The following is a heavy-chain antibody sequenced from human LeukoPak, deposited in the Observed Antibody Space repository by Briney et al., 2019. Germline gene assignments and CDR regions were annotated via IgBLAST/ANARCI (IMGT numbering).Heavy chain of an antibody. Sequence: ASVKVACKASGYTFTSYAMHWVRQAPGQRLEWMGWINAGNGNTKYSQKFQGRVTITRDTSASTAYMELGSLRSEDTAVYYCARDGVDYGDYEGYFDYWGQGTLVTVSS. J-gene: IGHJ4*02. CDR3: ARDGVDYGDYEGYFDY. V-gene: IGHV1-3*01. CDR2: INAGNGNT. D-gene: IGHD4-17*01. CDR1: GYTFTSYA.